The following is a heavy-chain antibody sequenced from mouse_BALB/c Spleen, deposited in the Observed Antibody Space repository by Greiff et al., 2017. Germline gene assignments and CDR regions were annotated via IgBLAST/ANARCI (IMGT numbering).Heavy chain of an antibody. Sequence: QVHVKQSGAELVKPGASVKLSCKASGYTFTSYWMHWVKQRPGQGLEWIGEINPSNGRTNYNEKFKSKATLTVDKSSSTAYMQLSSLTSEDSAVYYCARGNDGYYPYYYAMDYWGQGTSVTVSS. J-gene: IGHJ4*01. V-gene: IGHV1S81*02. CDR1: GYTFTSYW. CDR2: INPSNGRT. CDR3: ARGNDGYYPYYYAMDY. D-gene: IGHD2-3*01.